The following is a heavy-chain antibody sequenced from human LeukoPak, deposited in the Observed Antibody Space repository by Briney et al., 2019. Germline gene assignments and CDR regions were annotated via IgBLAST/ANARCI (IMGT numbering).Heavy chain of an antibody. J-gene: IGHJ6*03. D-gene: IGHD3-9*01. Sequence: SETLSLTCAVYGGSFSGYYWSWIRQPPGKGLDWIGEINHSGSTNYNPSLKSRVTISVDTSKNQFSLKLSSVTAADTAVYYCARRRLRYFDWLEGDYYYYYMDVWGKGTTVTISS. CDR1: GGSFSGYY. CDR2: INHSGST. V-gene: IGHV4-34*01. CDR3: ARRRLRYFDWLEGDYYYYYMDV.